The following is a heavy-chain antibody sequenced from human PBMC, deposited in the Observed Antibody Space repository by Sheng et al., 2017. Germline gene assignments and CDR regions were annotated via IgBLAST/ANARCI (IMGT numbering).Heavy chain of an antibody. CDR2: IYHSGNT. D-gene: IGHD6-19*01. V-gene: IGHV4-38-2*02. CDR1: GYSISSGYY. Sequence: QVQLQESGPGLVKPSETLSLTCAVSGYSISSGYYWGWIRQPPGKGLEWIGSIYHSGNTYYNTSLKSRVTISVDTSKNQFSLKLSSVTAADTAVYYCAREGRYSSGFYYYYMDVWGQGTTVTVSS. J-gene: IGHJ6*02. CDR3: AREGRYSSGFYYYYMDV.